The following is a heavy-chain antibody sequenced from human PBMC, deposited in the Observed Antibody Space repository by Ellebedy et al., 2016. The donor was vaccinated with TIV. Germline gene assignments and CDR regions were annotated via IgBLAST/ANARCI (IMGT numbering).Heavy chain of an antibody. Sequence: GESLKISCAASGFTFSSYAMSWVRQAPGKGLEWVSGISGSGGNTYYADSVKGRFTISRDNPKNTLYLQMNSLRAEDTAVHYCAKGRRMVYSTGGLDYWGQGTLVTVSS. V-gene: IGHV3-23*01. D-gene: IGHD2-8*01. CDR2: ISGSGGNT. CDR1: GFTFSSYA. CDR3: AKGRRMVYSTGGLDY. J-gene: IGHJ4*02.